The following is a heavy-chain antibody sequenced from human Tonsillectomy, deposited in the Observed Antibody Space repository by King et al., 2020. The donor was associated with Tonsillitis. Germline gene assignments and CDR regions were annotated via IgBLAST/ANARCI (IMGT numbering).Heavy chain of an antibody. V-gene: IGHV4-38-2*01. Sequence: VQLQESGPGLVKLSETLSLTCAVSGYSINNGYYWAWIRQPPGKGLEWIGNIYHSGSTYYNPSLKSRVTMSVDTSKHQFSLKLNSVTAADTAMYCCARGGGAASGTSIVLQYGGQGTLVTVST. J-gene: IGHJ1*01. D-gene: IGHD6-13*01. CDR3: ARGGGAASGTSIVLQY. CDR1: GYSINNGYY. CDR2: IYHSGST.